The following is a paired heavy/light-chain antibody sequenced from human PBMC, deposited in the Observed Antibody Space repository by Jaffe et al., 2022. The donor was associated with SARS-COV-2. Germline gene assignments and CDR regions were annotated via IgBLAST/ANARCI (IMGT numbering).Light chain of an antibody. CDR3: QQYYSTPLT. CDR1: QSVLYSSNNQNY. V-gene: IGKV4-1*01. Sequence: DIVMTQSPDSLAVSLGERATINCKSSQSVLYSSNNQNYLAWYQQKPGQPPKLLIYWASTRESGVPDRFSGSGSGTDFTLTISSLQAEDVAVYYCQQYYSTPLTFGQGTKVEIK. J-gene: IGKJ1*01. CDR2: WAS.
Heavy chain of an antibody. V-gene: IGHV4-59*12. CDR1: GGSISGYY. J-gene: IGHJ5*02. Sequence: QVQLQESGPGLAKPSETLSLTCTVSGGSISGYYWSWLRQPPGKGLEWIGFIYYSGSTNYNPSLESRVTISVDTSKNQFSLKLTSVTAADTAVYFCAREYQYDSRGYMWFDPWGQGTLVTVSS. D-gene: IGHD3-22*01. CDR3: AREYQYDSRGYMWFDP. CDR2: IYYSGST.